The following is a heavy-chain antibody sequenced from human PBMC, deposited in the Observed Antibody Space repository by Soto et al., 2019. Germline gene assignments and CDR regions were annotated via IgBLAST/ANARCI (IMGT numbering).Heavy chain of an antibody. Sequence: VQLLESGGDLVQPGGSLRLSCAASGFTFTSYGMHWVRQAPGKGLEWMALILHDGSAEYYADSVKGRFTISRDNSKSTLYLQMNSLRAEDTAVYYCARSRDGYSFYFYYGMDVWGQGTTVTVSS. V-gene: IGHV3-30*03. CDR3: ARSRDGYSFYFYYGMDV. CDR1: GFTFTSYG. CDR2: ILHDGSAE. D-gene: IGHD4-4*01. J-gene: IGHJ6*02.